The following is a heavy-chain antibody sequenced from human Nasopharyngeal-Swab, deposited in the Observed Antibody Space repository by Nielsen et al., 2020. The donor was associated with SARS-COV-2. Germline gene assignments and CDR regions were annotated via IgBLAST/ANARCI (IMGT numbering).Heavy chain of an antibody. D-gene: IGHD2-21*01. CDR3: ARVPALIPYYYYGMDV. CDR1: GFTFDDYA. V-gene: IGHV3-48*03. J-gene: IGHJ6*02. Sequence: GGSLRLSCAASGFTFDDYAMHWVRQAPGKGLEWVSYISSSGSTIYYADSVKGRFTISRDNAKNSLYLQMNSLRAEDTAVYYCARVPALIPYYYYGMDVWGQGTTVTVSS. CDR2: ISSSGSTI.